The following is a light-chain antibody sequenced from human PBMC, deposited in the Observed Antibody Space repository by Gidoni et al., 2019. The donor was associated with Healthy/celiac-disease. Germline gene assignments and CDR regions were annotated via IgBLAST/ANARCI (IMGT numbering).Light chain of an antibody. Sequence: DIQMTQSPSSLSASVGDRVTITCRASQSISSYLNWYQQKPGKAPKLLIYAASSLQSGVPSRFSGSGSGTDFTLTISSLQPEDFATYYLQQSYSTPPELTFGGGTKVEIK. CDR2: AAS. V-gene: IGKV1-39*01. CDR1: QSISSY. J-gene: IGKJ4*01. CDR3: QQSYSTPPELT.